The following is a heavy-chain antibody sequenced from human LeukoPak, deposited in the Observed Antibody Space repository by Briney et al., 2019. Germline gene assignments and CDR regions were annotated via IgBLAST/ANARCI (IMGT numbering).Heavy chain of an antibody. D-gene: IGHD3-10*01. V-gene: IGHV3-74*01. J-gene: IGHJ5*02. CDR2: IGGDGSHP. Sequence: PGGSLRLSCAASGFTFSTYWMYWVRQTPGKGLVWVSRIGGDGSHPTYADFVKGRFTISRDNAKNTLYLQMNSLRVDDTAVYYCARAGGFTIIRGAANNWFDPWGQGTLVTVSS. CDR3: ARAGGFTIIRGAANNWFDP. CDR1: GFTFSTYW.